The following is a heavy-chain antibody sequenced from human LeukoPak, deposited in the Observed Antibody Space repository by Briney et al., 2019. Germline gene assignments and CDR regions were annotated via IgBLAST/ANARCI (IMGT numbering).Heavy chain of an antibody. V-gene: IGHV3-21*01. CDR3: ARDEATVTPFDY. D-gene: IGHD4-11*01. CDR2: ISSSSSYI. Sequence: GPLRLSCAASGFTFSSYSMNWVRQAPGKGLEWVSSISSSSSYIYYADSVKGRFTISRDNAKNSLYLQMNSLRAEDTAVYYCARDEATVTPFDYWGQGTLVTVSS. CDR1: GFTFSSYS. J-gene: IGHJ4*02.